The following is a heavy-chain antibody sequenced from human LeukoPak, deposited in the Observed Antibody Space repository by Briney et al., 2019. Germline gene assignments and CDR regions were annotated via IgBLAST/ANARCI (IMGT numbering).Heavy chain of an antibody. J-gene: IGHJ4*02. CDR3: ARALARSIAAPND. CDR1: GYTFTGYY. V-gene: IGHV1-46*01. D-gene: IGHD6-6*01. Sequence: ASVKVSCKASGYTFTGYYMHWVRQAPGQGLEWMGIINPSGGSTSYAQKFQGRVTMTRDMSTSTVYMELSSLRSEDTAVYYCARALARSIAAPNDWGQGTLVTVSS. CDR2: INPSGGST.